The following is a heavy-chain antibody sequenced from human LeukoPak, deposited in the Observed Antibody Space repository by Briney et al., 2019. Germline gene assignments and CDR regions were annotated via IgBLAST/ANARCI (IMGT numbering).Heavy chain of an antibody. J-gene: IGHJ3*02. Sequence: ASVKVSCKASGYTFTGYYMHWVRQAPGQGLEWMGWINPNSGGTNYAQKFQGRVTMTRDTSISTAYMELSRLRSDDTAVYYCAREVVRGVGTAEDAFDIWGQGTMVTVSS. CDR2: INPNSGGT. D-gene: IGHD3-10*01. V-gene: IGHV1-2*02. CDR3: AREVVRGVGTAEDAFDI. CDR1: GYTFTGYY.